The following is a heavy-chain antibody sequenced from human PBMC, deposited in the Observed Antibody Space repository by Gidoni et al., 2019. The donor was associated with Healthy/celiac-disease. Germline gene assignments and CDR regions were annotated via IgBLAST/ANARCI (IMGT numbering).Heavy chain of an antibody. CDR1: GGSFSGSY. Sequence: QVQLQQWGAGLLKPSETLSLTCAVYGGSFSGSYWRWIRQPPGKGLEWIGEINHSGSTNYNPSLKIRITISVDTSKNQFSLKLSSVTAADTAVYYCARTRGADIVVVPAASGAFDIWGQGTMVTVSS. J-gene: IGHJ3*02. CDR2: INHSGST. V-gene: IGHV4-34*01. CDR3: ARTRGADIVVVPAASGAFDI. D-gene: IGHD2-2*01.